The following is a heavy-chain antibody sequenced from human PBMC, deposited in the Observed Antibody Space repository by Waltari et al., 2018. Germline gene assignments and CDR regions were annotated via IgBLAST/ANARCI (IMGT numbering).Heavy chain of an antibody. Sequence: QVQLQESGPGQVKPSETLSLTCTVSNGSITSFFWNWIRQSPEKGLEWIGYIYYTGSTDDNPSLKSRVTISVDTAKNQFSLRLNSVTAADTGVYYCARGRIHYTSNWFDPWGQGTLVTVSS. V-gene: IGHV4-59*01. J-gene: IGHJ5*02. CDR3: ARGRIHYTSNWFDP. CDR2: IYYTGST. CDR1: NGSITSFF. D-gene: IGHD3-10*01.